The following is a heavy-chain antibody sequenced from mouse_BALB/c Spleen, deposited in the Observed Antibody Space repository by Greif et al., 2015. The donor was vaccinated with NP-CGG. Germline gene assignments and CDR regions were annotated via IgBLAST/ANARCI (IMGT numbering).Heavy chain of an antibody. CDR3: ARGGIYDGFDY. D-gene: IGHD2-3*01. CDR2: ISSGGSYT. Sequence: EVNVVESGGDLVKPGGSLKLSCAASGFTFSSYGMSWVRQTPDKRLEWVATISSGGSYTYYPDSVKGRFTISRDNAKNTLYLQMSSLKSEDTAMYYCARGGIYDGFDYWGQGTTLTVSS. CDR1: GFTFSSYG. J-gene: IGHJ2*01. V-gene: IGHV5-6*01.